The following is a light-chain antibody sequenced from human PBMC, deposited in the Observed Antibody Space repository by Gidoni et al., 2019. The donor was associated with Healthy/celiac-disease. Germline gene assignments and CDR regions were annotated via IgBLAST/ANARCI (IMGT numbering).Light chain of an antibody. CDR2: DAS. CDR1: QSVSTY. CDR3: QQRSNWPPMYT. J-gene: IGKJ2*01. V-gene: IGKV3-11*01. Sequence: ELVLPQSPATLSLSPGERATLSCRASQSVSTYFTWYQQKPGQAPRLLIYDASNRATGIPARFSGSGSGTDFTLTISSLEPEDFAVYYCQQRSNWPPMYTFGQGTKLEIK.